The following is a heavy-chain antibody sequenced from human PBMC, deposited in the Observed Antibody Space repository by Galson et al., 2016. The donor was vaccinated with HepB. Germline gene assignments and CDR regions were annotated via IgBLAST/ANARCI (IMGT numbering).Heavy chain of an antibody. CDR2: IHSSGTS. J-gene: IGHJ4*02. CDR3: VRLGTAAAVANRRGSIY. Sequence: SETLSLTCTVSGDSISNVGRHWGWFRQSPGRGLENIGSIHSSGTSYYNPSLTSRVTVSADTSRNQFFLSLTSVTAADTAIYYCVRLGTAAAVANRRGSIYWSQGTRVTVSS. V-gene: IGHV4-39*01. CDR1: GDSISNVGRH. D-gene: IGHD6-13*01.